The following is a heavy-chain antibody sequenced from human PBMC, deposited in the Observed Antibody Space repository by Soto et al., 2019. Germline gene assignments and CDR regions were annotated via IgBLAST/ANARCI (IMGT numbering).Heavy chain of an antibody. CDR2: IHSDGSST. Sequence: EVQLVESEGGLVQPGGSLRLSCAASGFTFSYYWMHWVRQAPGQGLVWVSRIHSDGSSTTYADSVKGRFTISRDNAKNTLYLQMNSLRAEDTAVYYCARGDRGGFDLWGQGTMVTVSS. D-gene: IGHD2-21*02. V-gene: IGHV3-74*01. J-gene: IGHJ3*01. CDR3: ARGDRGGFDL. CDR1: GFTFSYYW.